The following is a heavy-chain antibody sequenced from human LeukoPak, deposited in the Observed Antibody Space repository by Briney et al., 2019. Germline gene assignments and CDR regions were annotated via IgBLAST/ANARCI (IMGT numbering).Heavy chain of an antibody. CDR2: ISYDGSNK. CDR1: GSTFSSYA. V-gene: IGHV3-30*14. J-gene: IGHJ4*02. D-gene: IGHD6-19*01. CDR3: ARASSGWPNFDY. Sequence: PGRSLRLSCAASGSTFSSYAMHWVRQAPGKGLEWVAVISYDGSNKYYADSVKGRFTISRDNSKNTLYLQMNSLRAEDTAVYYCARASSGWPNFDYWGQGTLVTVSS.